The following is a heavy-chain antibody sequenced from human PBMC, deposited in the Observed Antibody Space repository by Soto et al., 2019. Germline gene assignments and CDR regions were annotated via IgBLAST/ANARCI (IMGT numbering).Heavy chain of an antibody. CDR2: IYSGGST. J-gene: IGHJ3*02. CDR3: ARAAGHDAFDI. Sequence: GGSLRLSCAASGFTVSSNYMSWVRQAPGKGLEWVSVIYSGGSTYYADSVKGRFTISRDNSKNTLYLQMNSLRAEDTAVYYCARAAGHDAFDIWGQGTMVPVSS. V-gene: IGHV3-66*01. D-gene: IGHD5-12*01. CDR1: GFTVSSNY.